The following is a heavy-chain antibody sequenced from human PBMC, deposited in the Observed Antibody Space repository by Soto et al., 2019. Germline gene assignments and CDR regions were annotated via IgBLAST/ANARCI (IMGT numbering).Heavy chain of an antibody. D-gene: IGHD6-19*01. CDR1: GFTFSSSA. Sequence: EVQLLESGGGLVQPGGSLRLSCAASGFTFSSSAMTWVRQAPGKGLEWVSTISNSGGSTYYADSVKGRFTISRDNSKNTLYLQMNSLRDEDTAVYYYARGAYGSGWRNYFDNWGPGTLVTVSS. CDR2: ISNSGGST. V-gene: IGHV3-23*01. J-gene: IGHJ4*01. CDR3: ARGAYGSGWRNYFDN.